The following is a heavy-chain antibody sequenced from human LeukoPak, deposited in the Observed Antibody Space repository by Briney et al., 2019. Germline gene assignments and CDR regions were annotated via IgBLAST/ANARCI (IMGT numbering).Heavy chain of an antibody. CDR1: GFTFGDHS. CDR3: TREIRYFDRFQADY. Sequence: GGSLRLSCTASGFTFGDHSVSWFRQAPGKGLEWVGFIRSKAYGGTAEYAASVKGRFTISRDDSKSVAYLQMDSLKTEDTAVYYCTREIRYFDRFQADYWGQGTLVTVSS. D-gene: IGHD3-9*01. J-gene: IGHJ4*02. V-gene: IGHV3-49*03. CDR2: IRSKAYGGTA.